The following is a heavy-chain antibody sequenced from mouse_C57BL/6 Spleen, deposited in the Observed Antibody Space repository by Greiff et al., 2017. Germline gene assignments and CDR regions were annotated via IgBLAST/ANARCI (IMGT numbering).Heavy chain of an antibody. V-gene: IGHV1-62-2*01. Sequence: VQLQQSGAELVKPGASVKLSCKASGYTFTEYTIHWVKQRSGQGLEWIGWFYPGSGSIKYNEKFKNKATLSADKSSSTVYMERSRLTSEDSAVYFWARRDYGSSLWAMDYWGQGTSVTVSS. CDR3: ARRDYGSSLWAMDY. D-gene: IGHD1-1*01. CDR2: FYPGSGSI. J-gene: IGHJ4*01. CDR1: GYTFTEYT.